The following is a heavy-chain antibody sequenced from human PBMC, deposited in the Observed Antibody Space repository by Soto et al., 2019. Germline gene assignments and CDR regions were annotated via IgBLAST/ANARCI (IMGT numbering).Heavy chain of an antibody. D-gene: IGHD3-22*01. CDR3: ARDGMAFYYDSSGPEWWFDP. J-gene: IGHJ5*02. V-gene: IGHV1-3*01. CDR2: INAGNGNT. CDR1: GYTFTSYA. Sequence: KISTASGKVSCKASGYTFTSYAMHWVRQAPGQRLEWMGWINAGNGNTKYSQKFQGRVTITRDTSASTAYMELSSLRSEDTAVYYCARDGMAFYYDSSGPEWWFDPWGQGTLVTVSS.